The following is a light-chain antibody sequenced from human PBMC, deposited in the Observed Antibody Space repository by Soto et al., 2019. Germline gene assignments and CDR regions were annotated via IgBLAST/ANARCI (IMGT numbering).Light chain of an antibody. CDR2: GAS. CDR1: ETVAGSY. V-gene: IGKV3-15*01. CDR3: QQYNNWPPLT. J-gene: IGKJ4*01. Sequence: EIVLTQSPGTLSLSPGERATLSCRASETVAGSYLAWYQQKPGQAPRLLIHGASTRATGIPDRFSGSGSGTEFTLTISSLQPEDFAVYYCQQYNNWPPLTFGGGTKVDIK.